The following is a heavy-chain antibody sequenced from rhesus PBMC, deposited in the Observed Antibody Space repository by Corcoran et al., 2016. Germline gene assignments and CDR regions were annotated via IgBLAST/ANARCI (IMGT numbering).Heavy chain of an antibody. CDR3: ARDRGPGAY. V-gene: IGHV4-169*02. CDR1: GGSISSSY. J-gene: IGHJ4*01. D-gene: IGHD3-9*01. Sequence: QLQLQESGPGLVKPSETLSVTCAVSGGSISSSYWSWIRQAPGKGLEWIGYIYGSGSSTNYNPSLKSRVTLSVDTSKNQLSLKLRSVTTADTAVYYCARDRGPGAYWGQGVLVTVSS. CDR2: IYGSGSST.